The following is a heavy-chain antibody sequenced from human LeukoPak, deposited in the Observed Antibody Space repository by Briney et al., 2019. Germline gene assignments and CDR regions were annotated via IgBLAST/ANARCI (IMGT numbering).Heavy chain of an antibody. CDR1: GFTFTDAW. CDR3: TRYGDY. CDR2: IKSKTDGGTT. J-gene: IGHJ4*02. V-gene: IGHV3-15*01. D-gene: IGHD1-1*01. Sequence: TGGSLRLSCAAFGFTFTDAWMTWVRQAPGKGLEWVGRIKSKTDGGTTDYAAPVKGRFTISRDESENILYLQMNSLKTDDTAVYYRTRYGDYWGQGVLVTVSS.